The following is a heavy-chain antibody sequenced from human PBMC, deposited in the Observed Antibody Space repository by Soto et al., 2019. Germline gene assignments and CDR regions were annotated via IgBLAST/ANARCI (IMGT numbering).Heavy chain of an antibody. D-gene: IGHD7-27*01. CDR1: GFTFSSYV. J-gene: IGHJ6*04. CDR2: ISGSGGST. CDR3: VKDAWGYYFRGMDL. V-gene: IGHV3-23*01. Sequence: EVQLLESGGGLVQPGGSLRLSCAASGFTFSSYVMSWVRQAPGKGLEWVSAISGSGGSTYYADSVKGRFTISRDNSKNTLFLQMNSLRAEDTALSYCVKDAWGYYFRGMDLLGDGATVTVSS.